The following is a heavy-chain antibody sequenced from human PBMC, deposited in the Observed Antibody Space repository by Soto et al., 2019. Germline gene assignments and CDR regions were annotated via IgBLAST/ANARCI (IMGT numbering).Heavy chain of an antibody. J-gene: IGHJ5*02. Sequence: ASVKVSCKASGYTFTGYYMHWVRQAPGQGLEWMGWINPNSGGTNYAQKFQGWVTMTRDTSISTAYMELSSLRSEDTAVYYCARRRNYDFWSGYYTWFDPWGQGTLVTVSS. CDR1: GYTFTGYY. V-gene: IGHV1-2*04. D-gene: IGHD3-3*01. CDR2: INPNSGGT. CDR3: ARRRNYDFWSGYYTWFDP.